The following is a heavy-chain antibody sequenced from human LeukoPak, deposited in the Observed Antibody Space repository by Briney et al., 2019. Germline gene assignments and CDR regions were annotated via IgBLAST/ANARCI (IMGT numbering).Heavy chain of an antibody. CDR1: ESTFSTYS. V-gene: IGHV3-23*01. D-gene: IGHD3-16*01. J-gene: IGHJ4*02. CDR2: IGPTGVGT. Sequence: GGSLRLSCAVSESTFSTYSMSWVRQAPGKGLEWVSSIGPTGVGTWYADSVKGRFTISRDNSNNMLYLQMSNLRAEDTAVYYCAKGLRSDYWGQGILVTVSS. CDR3: AKGLRSDY.